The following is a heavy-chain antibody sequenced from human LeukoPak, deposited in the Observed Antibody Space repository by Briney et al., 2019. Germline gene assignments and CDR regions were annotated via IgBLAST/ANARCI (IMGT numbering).Heavy chain of an antibody. CDR3: ASAIFVENAFDI. CDR1: GGSISGYY. Sequence: SETLSPTCTVSGGSISGYYWSWIRQPPGKGLEWIGYVYYSGSSHYNPSLKSRATISVDTSKRQFSLRLSSVTAADTAVYYCASAIFVENAFDIWGQGTMVTVSS. J-gene: IGHJ3*02. D-gene: IGHD3-3*01. V-gene: IGHV4-59*01. CDR2: VYYSGSS.